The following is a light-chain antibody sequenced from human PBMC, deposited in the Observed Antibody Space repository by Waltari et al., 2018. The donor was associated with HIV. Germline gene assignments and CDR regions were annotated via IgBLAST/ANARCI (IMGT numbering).Light chain of an antibody. CDR2: RDY. Sequence: QSVLTQPPSASGTLGQSVTISCPGSSTHVGSKPVYWCQQVSGTAPKLLIYRDYQRRSGIPDRFSGSKSGASASLTISGLRSEDEADYYCVAWDDSLSGYVFGTGTKVSVL. CDR3: VAWDDSLSGYV. V-gene: IGLV1-47*01. J-gene: IGLJ1*01. CDR1: STHVGSKP.